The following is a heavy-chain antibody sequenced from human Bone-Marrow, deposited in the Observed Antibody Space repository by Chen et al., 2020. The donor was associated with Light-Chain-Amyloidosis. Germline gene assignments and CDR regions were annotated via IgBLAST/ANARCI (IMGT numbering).Heavy chain of an antibody. CDR2: VHHSGNF. V-gene: IGHV4-59*01. D-gene: IGHD5-18*01. Sequence: QVQLHESGPGVVPPSEILSLTCSVSGDSISKFSWSWIRQAPGEGLEWSGYVHHSGNFNYNPSLKSRVVLLTDTSRNQLSLRLMSVTPADTAVYYCARDQGYRYGFYNYGVDVWGQGTTVTVAS. J-gene: IGHJ6*02. CDR3: ARDQGYRYGFYNYGVDV. CDR1: GDSISKFS.